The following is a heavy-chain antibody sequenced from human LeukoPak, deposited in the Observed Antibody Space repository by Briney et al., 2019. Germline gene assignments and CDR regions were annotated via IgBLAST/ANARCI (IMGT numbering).Heavy chain of an antibody. V-gene: IGHV1-69*06. D-gene: IGHD3-10*01. CDR3: ARCSGSYYYYYGMDV. Sequence: SVKVSCKASGGTFSIYAISWVRQAPGQGLEWVGGIIPIFDTANYAQKFQGRVTITADKSTSTAYMELSSLRSEDTAVYYCARCSGSYYYYYGMDVWGKGTTVTVSS. CDR1: GGTFSIYA. CDR2: IIPIFDTA. J-gene: IGHJ6*04.